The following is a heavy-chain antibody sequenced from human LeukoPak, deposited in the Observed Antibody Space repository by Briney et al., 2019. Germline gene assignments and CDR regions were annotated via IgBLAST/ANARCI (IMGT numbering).Heavy chain of an antibody. CDR1: GGSISSGDYY. Sequence: SETLSLTCTVSGGSISSGDYYWRWIRQPPGKGLEWIGYIYYSGSTYYNPSLKSRVTISVDTSKNQFSLKLSSVTAADTAVYYCAFGSGGVDDSSGYYFPTADYWGQGTLVTVSS. J-gene: IGHJ4*02. CDR2: IYYSGST. D-gene: IGHD3-22*01. V-gene: IGHV4-30-4*08. CDR3: AFGSGGVDDSSGYYFPTADY.